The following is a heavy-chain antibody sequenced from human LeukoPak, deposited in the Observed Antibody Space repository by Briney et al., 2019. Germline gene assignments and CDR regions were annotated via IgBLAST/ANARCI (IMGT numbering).Heavy chain of an antibody. Sequence: GGSLRLSCAASGFTFSSYAMSWVRQAPGKGLEWVSAISGSGGSTYYADSVKGRFTISRDNSRNTLYLQMSSLRAEDTAVYYCTKGGGVGATTVLDFWGQGTLVTVSS. CDR1: GFTFSSYA. D-gene: IGHD1-26*01. J-gene: IGHJ4*02. CDR3: TKGGGVGATTVLDF. V-gene: IGHV3-23*01. CDR2: ISGSGGST.